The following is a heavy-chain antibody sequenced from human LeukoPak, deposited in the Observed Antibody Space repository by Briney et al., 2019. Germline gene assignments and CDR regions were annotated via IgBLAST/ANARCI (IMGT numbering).Heavy chain of an antibody. Sequence: SGGSLRLSCATSGFTFSSYGMSWVRQAPGKGLEWISAISAGGDSTYYADSVRGRFTISKDESKTTLFLQMNSLRAEDTAIYYCAAPPRAGARPLYGYWGHGAQVTVSS. V-gene: IGHV3-23*01. J-gene: IGHJ4*01. CDR3: AAPPRAGARPLYGY. CDR1: GFTFSSYG. CDR2: ISAGGDST. D-gene: IGHD6-6*01.